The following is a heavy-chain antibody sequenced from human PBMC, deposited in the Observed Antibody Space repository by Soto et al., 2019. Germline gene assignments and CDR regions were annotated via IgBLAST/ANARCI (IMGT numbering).Heavy chain of an antibody. Sequence: SVKVSCKASGGTFSSYAISWVRQAPGQGLEWMGGIIPIFGTANYAQKFQGRVTITADKSTSTAYMELSSLRSEDTAVYYCAREGYRSRWDGMDVWGKGTTVTVSS. CDR3: AREGYRSRWDGMDV. CDR1: GGTFSSYA. CDR2: IIPIFGTA. D-gene: IGHD6-13*01. V-gene: IGHV1-69*06. J-gene: IGHJ6*04.